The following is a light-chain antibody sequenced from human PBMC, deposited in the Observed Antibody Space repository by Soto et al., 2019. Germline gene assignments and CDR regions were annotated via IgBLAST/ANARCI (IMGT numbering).Light chain of an antibody. CDR1: QSVSSY. CDR3: QQRSNS. V-gene: IGKV3-11*01. Sequence: EIVLTHSPATLSLSPGERATLSCRASQSVSSYLAWYQQKPGQAPRLLIYDASNRATGIPARFSGSGSGTDFTLTISSLEPEDFVVYYCQQRSNSFGQGTKLEIK. CDR2: DAS. J-gene: IGKJ2*03.